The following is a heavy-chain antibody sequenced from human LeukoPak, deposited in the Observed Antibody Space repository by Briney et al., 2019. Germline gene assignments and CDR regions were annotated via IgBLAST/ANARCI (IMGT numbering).Heavy chain of an antibody. Sequence: SETLSLTCTVSGGSISSYYWSWIRQPPGKGLEWIGYIYYSGSTNYNPSLKSRVTISVDTSKNQFSLKLSSVTAADTAVYYCARRAAVAGPNWFDPWGQGTLVTVS. CDR1: GGSISSYY. J-gene: IGHJ5*02. V-gene: IGHV4-59*08. CDR3: ARRAAVAGPNWFDP. CDR2: IYYSGST. D-gene: IGHD6-19*01.